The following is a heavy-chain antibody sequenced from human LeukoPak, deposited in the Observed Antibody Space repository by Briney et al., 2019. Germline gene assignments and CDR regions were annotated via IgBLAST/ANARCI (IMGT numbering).Heavy chain of an antibody. Sequence: GGSLRLSCAVSGFTFSSYGMHWVRQAPDKGLEWVAVISYDGSNQYYADSVKGRFTISRDNSKNTLYPQMNSLRAEDTAVYYCAKDVLVWSGRYYYGMDVWGQGTTVTVSS. CDR2: ISYDGSNQ. CDR1: GFTFSSYG. D-gene: IGHD3-3*01. V-gene: IGHV3-30*18. CDR3: AKDVLVWSGRYYYGMDV. J-gene: IGHJ6*02.